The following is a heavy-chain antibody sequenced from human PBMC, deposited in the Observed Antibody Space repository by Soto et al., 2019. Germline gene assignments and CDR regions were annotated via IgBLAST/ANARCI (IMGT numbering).Heavy chain of an antibody. CDR2: ISYDGSNK. J-gene: IGHJ4*02. V-gene: IGHV3-30-3*01. D-gene: IGHD3-3*01. CDR3: AREVPKLIFGVVIPYDY. CDR1: GFTFSSYA. Sequence: GGSLRLSCAASGFTFSSYAMHWVRQAPGKGLEWVAVISYDGSNKYYADSVKGRFTISRDNSKNTLYLQMNSLRAEDTAVYYCAREVPKLIFGVVIPYDYWGQGTLVTVSS.